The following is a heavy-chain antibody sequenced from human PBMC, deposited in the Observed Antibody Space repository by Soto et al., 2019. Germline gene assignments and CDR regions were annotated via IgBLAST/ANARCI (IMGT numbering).Heavy chain of an antibody. CDR3: AKDQGSGYDYPTLP. V-gene: IGHV3-23*01. CDR1: GFTFSSYA. J-gene: IGHJ5*02. CDR2: ISGSGGST. D-gene: IGHD5-12*01. Sequence: PGGSLRLSCEPSGFTFSSYAMSWVRQAPGKGLEWVSAISGSGGSTYYADSVKGRFTISRDNSKNTLYLQMNSLRAEDTAVYYCAKDQGSGYDYPTLPWGQGTLVTVSS.